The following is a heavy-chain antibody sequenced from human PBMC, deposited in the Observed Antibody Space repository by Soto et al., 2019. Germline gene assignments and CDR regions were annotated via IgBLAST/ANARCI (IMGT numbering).Heavy chain of an antibody. CDR2: IYYSGST. CDR3: ARRPIAAAGMWWFDP. CDR1: GGSISSYY. Sequence: SETLSLTCTVSGGSISSYYWSWSRQPPGKGLEWIGYIYYSGSTNYNPSLKSRVTISVDTSKNQFSLKLSSVTAADTAVYYCARRPIAAAGMWWFDPWGQGTLVPVSS. V-gene: IGHV4-59*08. J-gene: IGHJ5*02. D-gene: IGHD6-13*01.